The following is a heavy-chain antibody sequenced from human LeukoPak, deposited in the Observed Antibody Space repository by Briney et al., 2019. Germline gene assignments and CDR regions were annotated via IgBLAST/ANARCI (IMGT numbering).Heavy chain of an antibody. CDR3: ARDLSYSSSWTPDYYGMDV. J-gene: IGHJ6*02. V-gene: IGHV1-3*01. D-gene: IGHD6-13*01. CDR1: GGTFSSYA. CDR2: INAGNGNT. Sequence: PGGSLRLSCAASGGTFSSYAISWVRQAPGQRLEWMGWINAGNGNTKYSQKFQGRVTITRDTSASTAYMELSSLRSEDTAVYYCARDLSYSSSWTPDYYGMDVWGQGTTVTVSS.